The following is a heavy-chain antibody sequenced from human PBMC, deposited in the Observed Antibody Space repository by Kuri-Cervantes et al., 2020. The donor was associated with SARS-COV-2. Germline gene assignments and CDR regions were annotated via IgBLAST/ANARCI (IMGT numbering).Heavy chain of an antibody. J-gene: IGHJ5*02. CDR1: GGSFSGYY. CDR3: ARQMMSSITIFGAVITRNWFDP. CDR2: IYYSGST. V-gene: IGHV4-39*01. Sequence: SETLSLTCAVYGGSFSGYYWGWICQPPGKGLEWIGSIYYSGSTYYNPSLKSRVTISVDRSKNQFSLKLSSVTAADTAVYYCARQMMSSITIFGAVITRNWFDPWGQGTLVTVSS. D-gene: IGHD3-3*01.